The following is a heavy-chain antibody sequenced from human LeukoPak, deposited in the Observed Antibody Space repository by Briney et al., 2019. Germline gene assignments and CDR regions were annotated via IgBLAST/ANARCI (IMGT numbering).Heavy chain of an antibody. CDR3: ATSDYGDYDLRY. Sequence: GGSLRLSCAASGFTFSSYSMNWVRQAPGKGLEWVSSISSSSSYIYYADSVKGRFTISRDNAKNSLYLQMNSLRAEDTAVYYCATSDYGDYDLRYWGQGTLVTVSS. CDR1: GFTFSSYS. CDR2: ISSSSSYI. D-gene: IGHD4-17*01. V-gene: IGHV3-21*01. J-gene: IGHJ4*02.